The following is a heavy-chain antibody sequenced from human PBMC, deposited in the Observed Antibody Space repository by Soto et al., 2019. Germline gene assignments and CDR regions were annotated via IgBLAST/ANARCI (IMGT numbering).Heavy chain of an antibody. Sequence: GGSLRLSCAASGFTFSSYSMNWVRQAPGKGLGWVSSISSSSSYIHYADSVKGRFTISRDNAKNSLYLQMNSLRAEDTAVYYCARELVAATVFNQQDDSDIWGQGTMVTVSS. J-gene: IGHJ3*02. CDR2: ISSSSSYI. CDR3: ARELVAATVFNQQDDSDI. D-gene: IGHD2-15*01. CDR1: GFTFSSYS. V-gene: IGHV3-21*01.